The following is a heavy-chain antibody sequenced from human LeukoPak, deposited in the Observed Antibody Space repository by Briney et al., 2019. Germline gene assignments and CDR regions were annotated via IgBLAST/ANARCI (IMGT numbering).Heavy chain of an antibody. CDR1: GYTFTDYF. Sequence: GASVKVSCKASGYTFTDYFMHWVRQAPGQGLEWMGWINPNSGATNYAQKFQGRVTMTRDTSISTANMELSRLRSDDTAVYYCARDLGIYCPSISCPSDFWGQGTLVTVSS. J-gene: IGHJ4*02. CDR3: ARDLGIYCPSISCPSDF. CDR2: INPNSGAT. D-gene: IGHD5/OR15-5a*01. V-gene: IGHV1-2*02.